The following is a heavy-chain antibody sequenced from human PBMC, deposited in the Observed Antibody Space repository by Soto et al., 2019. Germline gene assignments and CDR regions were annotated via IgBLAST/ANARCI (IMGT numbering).Heavy chain of an antibody. D-gene: IGHD3-10*01. CDR3: ASLMSSGYYYGMDV. Sequence: QVQLVQSGAEVKKPGSSVKVCCKASGGTFSSYTISWVRQAPGQGLEWMGRIIPILGIANYAQKFQGRVTITADKSTSTAYMELSSLRSEDTAVYYCASLMSSGYYYGMDVWVQGTTVTVSS. CDR1: GGTFSSYT. J-gene: IGHJ6*02. V-gene: IGHV1-69*02. CDR2: IIPILGIA.